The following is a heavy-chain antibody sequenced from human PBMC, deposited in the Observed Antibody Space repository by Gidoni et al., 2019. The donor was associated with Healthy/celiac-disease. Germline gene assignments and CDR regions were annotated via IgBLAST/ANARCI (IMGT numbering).Heavy chain of an antibody. Sequence: QVQLVLSVAEVKTPGSSVKVSCTASGCTFRSYAIGWVRQAPGQGLEWMGGIIPSFGTANYAQKFQGRVTITADKSTSTAYMELSSLRSEDTAVYYCARDTSSSWSIWGQGTLVTVSS. CDR1: GCTFRSYA. J-gene: IGHJ4*02. D-gene: IGHD6-6*01. CDR2: IIPSFGTA. V-gene: IGHV1-69*06. CDR3: ARDTSSSWSI.